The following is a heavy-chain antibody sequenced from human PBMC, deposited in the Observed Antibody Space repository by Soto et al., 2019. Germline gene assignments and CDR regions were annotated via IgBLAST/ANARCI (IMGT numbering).Heavy chain of an antibody. D-gene: IGHD1-1*01. CDR2: MKSDSSGT. CDR1: GFTFSGYN. CDR3: ARDSNWSSDY. Sequence: EVQLVESGGGLVQPGGSLRLSCAASGFTFSGYNMNWVRQAPGKGLEWISCMKSDSSGTWYADSVKGRFTMSRDNAKNSLYLKMNSLRDEDTAVYFCARDSNWSSDYWGQGTLVAVSS. V-gene: IGHV3-48*02. J-gene: IGHJ4*02.